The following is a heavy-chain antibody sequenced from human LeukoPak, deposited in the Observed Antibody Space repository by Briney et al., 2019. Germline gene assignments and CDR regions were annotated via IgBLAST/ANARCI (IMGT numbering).Heavy chain of an antibody. Sequence: GGSLRLSCAISGFIFNTNGMNWVRQSPGKGLEWLATIAGGDESTYYADSVKSRFAISRDNSKNTVFLHMNSLRVEDTAVYYCARGVYWSLDYWGQGTPVTVSS. J-gene: IGHJ4*02. CDR2: IAGGDEST. D-gene: IGHD1-1*01. CDR1: GFIFNTNG. CDR3: ARGVYWSLDY. V-gene: IGHV3-23*01.